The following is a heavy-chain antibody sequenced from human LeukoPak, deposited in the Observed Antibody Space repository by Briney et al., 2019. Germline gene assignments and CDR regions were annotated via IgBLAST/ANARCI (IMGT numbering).Heavy chain of an antibody. Sequence: SETLSLTCAVYGGSFNSYFWSWVRQPPGKGLEWIGEITHSGSTNYNPSLESRVTILLDRSKNQFSLRLSSVTAADTAVYYCAPIYGDYSDFDSWGQGTLVTVSS. CDR2: ITHSGST. CDR1: GGSFNSYF. CDR3: APIYGDYSDFDS. V-gene: IGHV4-34*01. J-gene: IGHJ4*02. D-gene: IGHD4-17*01.